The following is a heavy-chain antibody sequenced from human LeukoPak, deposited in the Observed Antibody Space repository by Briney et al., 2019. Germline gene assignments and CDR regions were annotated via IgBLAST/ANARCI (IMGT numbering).Heavy chain of an antibody. Sequence: SETLSLTCTVSGGSITIYYWSWIRQPAGKGLEWIGRIYTSGSTYYNPSLKSRVTISVDTSKNQFSLKLSSVTAADTAVYYCARAPGITMVRGVISYYYYMDVWGKGTTVTVSS. V-gene: IGHV4-4*07. J-gene: IGHJ6*03. CDR1: GGSITIYY. D-gene: IGHD3-10*01. CDR2: IYTSGST. CDR3: ARAPGITMVRGVISYYYYMDV.